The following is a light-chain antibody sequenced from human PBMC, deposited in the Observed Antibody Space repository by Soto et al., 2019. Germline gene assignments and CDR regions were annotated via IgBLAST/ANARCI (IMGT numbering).Light chain of an antibody. CDR3: SSYTSNTTYV. CDR1: SSDVAYYNF. Sequence: HSVLTQPASVSVSPGQSISISCTGTSSDVAYYNFVSWYQHHPGKAPKLMIYEVSNRPSGVSNRFSGSKSGNTASLTISGLQAEDEADYYCSSYTSNTTYVFGTGNKVTVL. J-gene: IGLJ1*01. CDR2: EVS. V-gene: IGLV2-14*01.